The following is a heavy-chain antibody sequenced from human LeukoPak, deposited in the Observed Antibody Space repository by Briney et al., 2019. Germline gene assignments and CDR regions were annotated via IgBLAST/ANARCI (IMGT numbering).Heavy chain of an antibody. CDR2: ISSSSSYT. V-gene: IGHV3-11*06. CDR1: GFTFSDYY. CDR3: ARYDTAMVLDY. J-gene: IGHJ4*02. Sequence: GGSLRLSCAASGFTFSDYYMSWIRQAPGKGLEWVSYISSSSSYTNYADSVKGRFTISRDNAKNSLYLQMNSLRAEDTAVYYCARYDTAMVLDYWGRGTLVTVSS. D-gene: IGHD5-18*01.